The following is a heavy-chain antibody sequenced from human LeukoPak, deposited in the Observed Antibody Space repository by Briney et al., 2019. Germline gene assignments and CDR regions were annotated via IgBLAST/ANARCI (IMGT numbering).Heavy chain of an antibody. V-gene: IGHV3-9*01. D-gene: IGHD6-19*01. Sequence: ARSLTLSCAASGFTFDDYAMHWVRQPPGKGLEWVSGISWNSGSIGYADSVKGRFTISRDNAKNSLYLQMTSLRAEDTALYYCAKDRLAAGDAFDIWGQGTMVTVSS. CDR2: ISWNSGSI. J-gene: IGHJ3*02. CDR3: AKDRLAAGDAFDI. CDR1: GFTFDDYA.